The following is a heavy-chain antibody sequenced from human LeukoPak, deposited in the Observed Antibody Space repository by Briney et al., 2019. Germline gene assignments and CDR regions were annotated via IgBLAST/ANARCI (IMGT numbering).Heavy chain of an antibody. CDR3: ARRYYYVSGSYYNHFDP. Sequence: PSEILSLTCTVSGGSISSSSYYRGWIRQPPGKGLEWIGSMYHSGSTYYNPSLKSRVTISVDTSKNHFSLKLSSVTAADTAVYYCARRYYYVSGSYYNHFDPWGQGTLVTVSS. D-gene: IGHD3-10*01. V-gene: IGHV4-39*02. J-gene: IGHJ5*02. CDR1: GGSISSSSYY. CDR2: MYHSGST.